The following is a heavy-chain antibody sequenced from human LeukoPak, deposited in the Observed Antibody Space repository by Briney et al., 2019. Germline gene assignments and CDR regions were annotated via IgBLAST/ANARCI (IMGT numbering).Heavy chain of an antibody. CDR2: ISGSGGST. CDR1: GFTFSSYA. Sequence: PGGSLRLSCAASGFTFSSYAMSWVRQAPGKGLEWVSAISGSGGSTYYADSVKGRFTISRDNSKNTLYLQMNSLRAEDTAVYYCAKYLRATVTTRDAFDIWGQGTVVTVSS. CDR3: AKYLRATVTTRDAFDI. V-gene: IGHV3-23*01. D-gene: IGHD4-17*01. J-gene: IGHJ3*02.